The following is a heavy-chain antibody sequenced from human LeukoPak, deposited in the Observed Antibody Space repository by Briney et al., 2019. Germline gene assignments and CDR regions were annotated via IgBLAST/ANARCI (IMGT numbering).Heavy chain of an antibody. CDR2: INSDGSST. CDR3: ARDQASGWPFYGMDV. CDR1: GFTFSSYW. J-gene: IGHJ6*02. D-gene: IGHD6-19*01. V-gene: IGHV3-74*01. Sequence: GGSLRLSCAASGFTFSSYWMHWVRQAPGKGLVWVSRINSDGSSTSYADSVKGRFTISRDNAKNSLYLQMSSLRAEDTAVYYCARDQASGWPFYGMDVWGQGTTVTVSS.